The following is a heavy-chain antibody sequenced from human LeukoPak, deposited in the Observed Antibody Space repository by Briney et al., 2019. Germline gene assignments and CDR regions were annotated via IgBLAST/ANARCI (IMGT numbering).Heavy chain of an antibody. Sequence: SETLSLTCAVYGGSFSGYYWSWIRQPPGKGLEWIGDNSHSGRTSYNPSLKSRVTMSLDTSKNQFSLELSSVTAADTAVYYCARAYDSSGKYFDYWGQGTLVTVSS. CDR2: NSHSGRT. CDR1: GGSFSGYY. V-gene: IGHV4-34*01. J-gene: IGHJ4*02. D-gene: IGHD3-22*01. CDR3: ARAYDSSGKYFDY.